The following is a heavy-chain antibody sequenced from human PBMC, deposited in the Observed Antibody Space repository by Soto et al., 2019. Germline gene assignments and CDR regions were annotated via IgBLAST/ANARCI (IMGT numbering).Heavy chain of an antibody. CDR2: VSAIGRNT. J-gene: IGHJ1*01. D-gene: IGHD3-3*01. V-gene: IGHV3-23*01. CDR3: ATGVDDDLWSRFAVQES. CDR1: GYCFSSSA. Sequence: LGDSLRHFCVACGYCFSSSAMRLVRQAPGKGLEWVSAVSAIGRNTHYADSVKGRFTISRDNSNNTLYIQMTSLRAEDTALYYCATGVDDDLWSRFAVQESWGQGP.